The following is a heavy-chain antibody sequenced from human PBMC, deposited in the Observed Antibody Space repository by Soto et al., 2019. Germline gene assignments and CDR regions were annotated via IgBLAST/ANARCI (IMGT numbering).Heavy chain of an antibody. CDR3: ARVPGIAVAGYYYGMDV. V-gene: IGHV1-8*01. D-gene: IGHD6-19*01. Sequence: QVQLVQSGAEVKKPGASVKVSCKASGYTFTSYDINWVRQATGQGLEWMGWMNPNSGNTGYAQKFKGRVTMTRNTSISTAYMELSSLRSEDTAVYYCARVPGIAVAGYYYGMDVWGQGTTVTVSS. CDR2: MNPNSGNT. CDR1: GYTFTSYD. J-gene: IGHJ6*02.